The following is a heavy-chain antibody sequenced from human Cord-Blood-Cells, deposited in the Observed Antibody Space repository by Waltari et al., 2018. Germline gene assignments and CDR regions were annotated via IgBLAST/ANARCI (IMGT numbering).Heavy chain of an antibody. J-gene: IGHJ5*02. Sequence: QVQLQQWGAGLLKPSETLSLTCAVYGGSFSGYYWSWIRQPPGKGLAWIGEINHSGSTNYNPSLKSRVTISVDTSKNQFSLKLSSVTAADTAVYYCAGGVVVAATPIRWFDPWGQGTLVTVSS. V-gene: IGHV4-34*01. CDR2: INHSGST. CDR3: AGGVVVAATPIRWFDP. D-gene: IGHD2-15*01. CDR1: GGSFSGYY.